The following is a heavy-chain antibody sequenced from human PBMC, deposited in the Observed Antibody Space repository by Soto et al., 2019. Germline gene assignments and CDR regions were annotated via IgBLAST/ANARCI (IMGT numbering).Heavy chain of an antibody. D-gene: IGHD4-17*01. Sequence: QVQLQQWGAGLLKPSETLSLTCAVYGGSFSGYYWSWIRQPPGKGLEWIGEINHSGSTNYNPSLKSRVTISVDTSKTQFPLTLPSVTAADTAVYSCASYYGAHPPWFEPWGQGTLVTVSS. CDR2: INHSGST. CDR1: GGSFSGYY. CDR3: ASYYGAHPPWFEP. V-gene: IGHV4-34*01. J-gene: IGHJ5*02.